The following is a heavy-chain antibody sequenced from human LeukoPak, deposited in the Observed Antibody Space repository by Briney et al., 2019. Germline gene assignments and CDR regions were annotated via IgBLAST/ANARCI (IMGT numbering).Heavy chain of an antibody. CDR1: AYSISDGWV. Sequence: SGTLSLTCTVSAYSISDGWVWGMIRQPPGKGLEWFGSIYRSGTTYYNPSLKSRVTMSVDTSNNQFSLKLTSVTAADTAMYYCSRLSHVAGAPKVSWFDPWGQGTLVTVSS. D-gene: IGHD1-26*01. J-gene: IGHJ5*02. V-gene: IGHV4-38-2*02. CDR3: SRLSHVAGAPKVSWFDP. CDR2: IYRSGTT.